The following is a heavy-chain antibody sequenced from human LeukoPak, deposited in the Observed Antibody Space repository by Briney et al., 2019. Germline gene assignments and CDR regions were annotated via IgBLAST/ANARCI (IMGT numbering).Heavy chain of an antibody. D-gene: IGHD3-10*01. CDR1: GYTFTSYG. CDR2: ISAYNGNT. J-gene: IGHJ6*03. Sequence: ASVKVSCKASGYTFTSYGISWVRQAPGQGLEWMGWISAYNGNTNYAQKLQGRVTMTTDTSTGTAYMELRSLRSDDTAVYYCARYGSGSYYYYYMDVWGKGTTVTISS. V-gene: IGHV1-18*01. CDR3: ARYGSGSYYYYYMDV.